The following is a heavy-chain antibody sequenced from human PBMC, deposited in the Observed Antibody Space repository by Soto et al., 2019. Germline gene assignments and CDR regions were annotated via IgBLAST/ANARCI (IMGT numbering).Heavy chain of an antibody. J-gene: IGHJ5*02. Sequence: PSQPLSLRCTVAGGSIGSYYWSWIRQPPGKGLEWIGYIYYSGSTNYNPSLKSRVTISVDTSKNQFSLKLSSVTAADTAVYYCARHGVVVAATRFIWFDPWGQGTLVTVSS. CDR1: GGSIGSYY. V-gene: IGHV4-59*08. CDR3: ARHGVVVAATRFIWFDP. CDR2: IYYSGST. D-gene: IGHD2-15*01.